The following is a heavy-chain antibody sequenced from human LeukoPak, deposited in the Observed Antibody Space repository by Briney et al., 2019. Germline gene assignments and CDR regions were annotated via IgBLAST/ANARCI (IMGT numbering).Heavy chain of an antibody. CDR2: ISYDGSNK. CDR1: GFTFSSYA. J-gene: IGHJ6*02. D-gene: IGHD5-18*01. CDR3: ARRGGYSYGHDYYGMDV. Sequence: GGSLRLSCAASGFTFSSYAMHWVRQAPGKGLEWVAVISYDGSNKYYADSVKGRFTISRDNSKNTLYLQMNSLRAEDTAVYYCARRGGYSYGHDYYGMDVWGQGTTVTVSS. V-gene: IGHV3-30-3*01.